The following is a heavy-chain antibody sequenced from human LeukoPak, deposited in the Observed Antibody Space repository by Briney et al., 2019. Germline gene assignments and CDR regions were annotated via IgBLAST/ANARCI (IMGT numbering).Heavy chain of an antibody. CDR2: IYYSGNT. CDR1: GGSISSGGYY. CDR3: ARDSSPLESGLDV. D-gene: IGHD5-24*01. J-gene: IGHJ6*02. Sequence: SQTLSLPCTVSGGSISSGGYYWSWIRQHPGKGLEWIGYIYYSGNTNYNPSLKSRVTISIDTSKNQFSLGLSSVTAADTAVYYCARDSSPLESGLDVWGQGTTVIVSS. V-gene: IGHV4-31*03.